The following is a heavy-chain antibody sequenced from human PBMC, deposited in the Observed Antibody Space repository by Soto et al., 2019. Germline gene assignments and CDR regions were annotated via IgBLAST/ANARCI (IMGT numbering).Heavy chain of an antibody. CDR1: GGTFSDFA. Sequence: QVQLVQSGAEMRKPGSSLRVSCKASGGTFSDFAFSWVRQAPGQGLEWMGGIVPRFGSPNYAQKFGGRVTITADTSTRTFYMELSSLRFDDTAVYFCARDRIQLRLGKYSFNAMDVWGQGTKITVSS. D-gene: IGHD3-16*01. CDR3: ARDRIQLRLGKYSFNAMDV. V-gene: IGHV1-69*06. J-gene: IGHJ6*02. CDR2: IVPRFGSP.